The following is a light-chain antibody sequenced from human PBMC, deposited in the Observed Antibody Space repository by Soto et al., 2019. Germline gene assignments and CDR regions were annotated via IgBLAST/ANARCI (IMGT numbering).Light chain of an antibody. CDR3: QQSYSTPGT. Sequence: DIQMTQSPSSLSASVGDRVTITCRASQSISSYLNWYQQKSGKAPKLLIYAASSLQSGVPSRFSGSGYGTDFTLTISSLQPEDCATYYCQQSYSTPGTFGQGTKVDIK. CDR1: QSISSY. V-gene: IGKV1-39*01. J-gene: IGKJ1*01. CDR2: AAS.